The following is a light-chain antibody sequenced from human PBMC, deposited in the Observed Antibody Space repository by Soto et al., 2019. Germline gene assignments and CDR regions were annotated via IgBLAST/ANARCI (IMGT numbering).Light chain of an antibody. Sequence: DIQMTQPPPALCASVCDTVNITCRASQSISRWLAWYQQKPGRAPKVLIYEASSLQSGVPSRFSGSGSGKEFTLTISTLQADDFATYYCKKYNTYWKFGQGTKVDIK. V-gene: IGKV1-5*01. CDR2: EAS. CDR1: QSISRW. J-gene: IGKJ1*01. CDR3: KKYNTYWK.